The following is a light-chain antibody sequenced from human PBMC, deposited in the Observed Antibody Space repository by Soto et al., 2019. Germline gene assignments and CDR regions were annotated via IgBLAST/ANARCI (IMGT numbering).Light chain of an antibody. J-gene: IGLJ3*02. CDR2: AVS. V-gene: IGLV2-14*01. CDR3: SSYTSSSTLVV. CDR1: SSDVGGYNY. Sequence: QSVLTQPASVSGSPGQSITISCTGTSSDVGGYNYVSWYQQYPGKAPKLMIYAVSDRPSGVSNRFSGSKSGNTASLTISGLQAEDEADYYCSSYTSSSTLVVFGRGTKVTVL.